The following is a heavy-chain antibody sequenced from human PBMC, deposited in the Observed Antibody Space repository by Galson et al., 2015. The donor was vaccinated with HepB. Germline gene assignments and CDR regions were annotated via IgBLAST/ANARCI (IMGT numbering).Heavy chain of an antibody. D-gene: IGHD3-3*01. CDR2: IDPSDGRT. CDR1: GYIFTSYY. Sequence: SVKVSCKASGYIFTSYYVHWVRQAPGQGLEWMGIIDPSDGRTTYAQKFQGRVTMTRDTSTSTVYMELSSLRSEDTAVYYRARTLRFLEWLRTNYFDYWGQGTLVTVSS. J-gene: IGHJ4*02. CDR3: ARTLRFLEWLRTNYFDY. V-gene: IGHV1-46*01.